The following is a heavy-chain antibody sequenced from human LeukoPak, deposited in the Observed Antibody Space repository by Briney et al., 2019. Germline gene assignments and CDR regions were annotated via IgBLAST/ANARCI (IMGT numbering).Heavy chain of an antibody. CDR2: IYHSGST. D-gene: IGHD5-12*01. Sequence: PSETLSLTCTVSGYSISSGYYWGWIRQPPGKGLEWIGSIYHSGSTNYNPSLKSRVTISVDTSKNQFSLKLSSVTAADTAVYYCARELRGPWNDYWGQGTLVTVSS. V-gene: IGHV4-38-2*02. CDR1: GYSISSGYY. CDR3: ARELRGPWNDY. J-gene: IGHJ4*02.